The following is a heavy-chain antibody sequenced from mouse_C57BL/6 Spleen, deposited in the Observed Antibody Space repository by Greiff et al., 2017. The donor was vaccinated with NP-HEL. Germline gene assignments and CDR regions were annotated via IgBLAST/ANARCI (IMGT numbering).Heavy chain of an antibody. CDR1: GYTFTSYW. Sequence: QVHVKQSGAELVRPGSSVKLSCKASGYTFTSYWMDWVKQRPGQGLEWIGNIYPSDSETHYNQKFKDKATLTVDKSSSTAYMQLSSLTSEDSAVYYCAITTVVEYWGQGTTLTVSS. V-gene: IGHV1-61*01. J-gene: IGHJ2*01. D-gene: IGHD1-1*01. CDR3: AITTVVEY. CDR2: IYPSDSET.